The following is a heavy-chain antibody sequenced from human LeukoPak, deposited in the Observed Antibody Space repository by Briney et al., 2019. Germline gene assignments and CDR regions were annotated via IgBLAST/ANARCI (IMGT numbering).Heavy chain of an antibody. D-gene: IGHD5-24*01. CDR3: GRASRDGYNLYYYYYYMDV. CDR2: ISSSSSYI. J-gene: IGHJ6*03. CDR1: GFTFSSYS. V-gene: IGHV3-21*01. Sequence: GGSLRLSCAASGFTFSSYSMNWVRQAPGKGLEWVSSISSSSSYIYYADSVKGRFTISRDNAKNSLYLQMNSLRAEDTAVYYCGRASRDGYNLYYYYYYMDVWGKGTTVTISS.